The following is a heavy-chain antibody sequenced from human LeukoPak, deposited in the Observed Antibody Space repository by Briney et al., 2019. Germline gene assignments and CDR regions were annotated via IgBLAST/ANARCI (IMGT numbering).Heavy chain of an antibody. V-gene: IGHV3-48*04. CDR2: ISSSGSTI. D-gene: IGHD6-19*01. J-gene: IGHJ4*02. CDR3: AREAADSSGWYGGFDY. Sequence: GGSLRLSCAASGFTFSSYGMSWVRQAPGKGLEWVSYISSSGSTIYYADSVKGRFTISRDNAKNPLYLQMNSLRAEDTAVYYCAREAADSSGWYGGFDYWGQGTLVTVSS. CDR1: GFTFSSYG.